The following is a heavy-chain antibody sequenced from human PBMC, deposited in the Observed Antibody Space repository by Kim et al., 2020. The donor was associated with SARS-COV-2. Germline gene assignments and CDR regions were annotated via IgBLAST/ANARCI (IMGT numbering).Heavy chain of an antibody. Sequence: GGSLRLSCAASGFTFSSYAMHWVRQAPGKGLERVAVISYDGSNKYYADSVKGRFTISRDNSKNTLYLQMNSLRAEDTAVYYCARASRGGYYYGMDVWGQG. J-gene: IGHJ6*02. CDR3: ARASRGGYYYGMDV. V-gene: IGHV3-30-3*01. CDR1: GFTFSSYA. CDR2: ISYDGSNK. D-gene: IGHD3-10*01.